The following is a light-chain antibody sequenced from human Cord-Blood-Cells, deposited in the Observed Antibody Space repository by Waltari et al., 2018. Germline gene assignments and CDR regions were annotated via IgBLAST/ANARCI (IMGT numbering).Light chain of an antibody. CDR3: QQYNNSWT. Sequence: EIVMTQSPATLSVSPGERATLSCRASQSVSSNLAWYQQKPGQDPRLLIYGASTRATGIPARFSGSGSGTEFTLTISSLQSEDFAVYYCQQYNNSWTFGQGTKVEIK. CDR1: QSVSSN. CDR2: GAS. V-gene: IGKV3-15*01. J-gene: IGKJ1*01.